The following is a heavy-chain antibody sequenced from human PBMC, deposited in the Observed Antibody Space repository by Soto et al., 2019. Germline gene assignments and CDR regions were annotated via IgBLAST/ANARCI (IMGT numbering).Heavy chain of an antibody. CDR3: AREDYDFWSGNIPMAAFDI. D-gene: IGHD3-3*01. Sequence: EVQLVESGGGLVQPGGSLRLSCAASGFTFSSYWMSWVRQAPGKGLEWVANIKQDGSEKYYVDSVKGRFTISRDNAKNSLYLQMNSLRAEDTAVYYCAREDYDFWSGNIPMAAFDIWGQGTMVTVSS. J-gene: IGHJ3*02. CDR1: GFTFSSYW. CDR2: IKQDGSEK. V-gene: IGHV3-7*01.